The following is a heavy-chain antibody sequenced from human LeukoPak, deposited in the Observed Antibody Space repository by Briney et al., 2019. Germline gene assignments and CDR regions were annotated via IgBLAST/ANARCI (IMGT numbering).Heavy chain of an antibody. CDR2: ISGSGGST. Sequence: GGSLRLSCAASGFTFSSYAMSWVRQAPGEGLEWVSAISGSGGSTYYADSVKGRFTISRDNSKNTLYLQMNSLRAEDTAVYYCAKGTPLSGYYILFDYWGQGTLVTVSS. V-gene: IGHV3-23*01. CDR3: AKGTPLSGYYILFDY. CDR1: GFTFSSYA. J-gene: IGHJ4*02. D-gene: IGHD3-22*01.